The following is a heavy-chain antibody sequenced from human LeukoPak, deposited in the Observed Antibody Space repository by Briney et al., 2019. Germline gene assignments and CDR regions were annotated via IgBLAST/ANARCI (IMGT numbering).Heavy chain of an antibody. Sequence: PGGSLRLSCAASGFTFSSYGMHWVRQAPGKGLEWVSGISWNGGTIDYADSVKGRFTISRDNAKNSLYLQMNSLRPEDMALYYCAKGPTYSSSSLFDYWGQGILVAVSS. CDR1: GFTFSSYG. V-gene: IGHV3-9*03. CDR3: AKGPTYSSSSLFDY. CDR2: ISWNGGTI. J-gene: IGHJ4*02. D-gene: IGHD6-6*01.